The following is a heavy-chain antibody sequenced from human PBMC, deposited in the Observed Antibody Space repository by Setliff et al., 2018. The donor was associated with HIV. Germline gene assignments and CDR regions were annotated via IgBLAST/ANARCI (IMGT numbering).Heavy chain of an antibody. CDR1: GYTLTSYD. D-gene: IGHD6-19*01. J-gene: IGHJ4*02. V-gene: IGHV1-8*02. CDR2: MNPNSGNT. CDR3: ARVIGYFSGWYLKY. Sequence: ASVKVSCKASGYTLTSYDINWVRQAPGQGLEWMGWMNPNSGNTGYARKFQGRITMARNTSITTAYMELSSLGSEDTAVYYCARVIGYFSGWYLKYWGQGTPVTVSS.